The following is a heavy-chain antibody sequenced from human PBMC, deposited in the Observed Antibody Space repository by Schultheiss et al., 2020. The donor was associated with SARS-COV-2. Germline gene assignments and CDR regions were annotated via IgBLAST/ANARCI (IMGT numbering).Heavy chain of an antibody. CDR2: IYSGGST. Sequence: GGSLRLSCAASGFTVSSNYMSWVRQAPGKGLEWVSVIYSGGSTYYADSVKGRFTISRDNSKNTLYLQMNSMRAEDTAVYYCAREVRYCSGGSCYSGAGLRWGQGTLVTVSS. V-gene: IGHV3-66*01. CDR1: GFTVSSNY. CDR3: AREVRYCSGGSCYSGAGLR. D-gene: IGHD2-15*01. J-gene: IGHJ4*02.